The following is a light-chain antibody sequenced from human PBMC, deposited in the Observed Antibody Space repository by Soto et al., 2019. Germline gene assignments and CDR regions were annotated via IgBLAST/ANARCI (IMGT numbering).Light chain of an antibody. CDR3: QQHYTFPRT. CDR2: AAS. V-gene: IGKV1-8*01. J-gene: IGKJ1*01. CDR1: QDISSY. Sequence: AIRMTQSPSSLSASTGDRVTITCRASQDISSYLAWYQQQPGKAPKLLIYAASTLQSGVPSRFSGSGSGTDFTLTISYLQSEDFATYYCQQHYTFPRTFGQGTKVELK.